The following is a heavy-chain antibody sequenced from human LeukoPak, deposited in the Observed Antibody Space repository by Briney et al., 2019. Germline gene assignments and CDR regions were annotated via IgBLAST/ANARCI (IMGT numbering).Heavy chain of an antibody. CDR3: ARSLYYYDSSGYYDAFDI. CDR1: GGSISSYY. J-gene: IGHJ3*02. V-gene: IGHV4-59*01. CDR2: IYYSGST. Sequence: TSETLSLTCTVSGGSISSYYWSWIRQPPGKGLEWIGYIYYSGSTNYNPSLKSRVTISVDTSKNQFSLKLSSVTAADTAVYYCARSLYYYDSSGYYDAFDIWGQGTMVTVSS. D-gene: IGHD3-22*01.